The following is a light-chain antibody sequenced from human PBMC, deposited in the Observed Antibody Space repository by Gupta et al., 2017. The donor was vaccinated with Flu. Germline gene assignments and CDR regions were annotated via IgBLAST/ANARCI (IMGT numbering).Light chain of an antibody. V-gene: IGKV4-1*01. CDR1: QSCRHSSKNKNY. CDR2: WAS. CDR3: QQKDSTPFT. Sequence: SLGERATINCKSSQSCRHSSKNKNYLAWFQQKPGQPPKLLIYWASTRESGVPDRFSGRGSGTDFTLTISSRQAEDVAVYYCQQKDSTPFTFGQGTKVDIK. J-gene: IGKJ2*01.